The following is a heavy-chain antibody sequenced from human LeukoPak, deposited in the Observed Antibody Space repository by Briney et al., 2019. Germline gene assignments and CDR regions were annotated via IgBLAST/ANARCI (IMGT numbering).Heavy chain of an antibody. J-gene: IGHJ3*02. D-gene: IGHD3-10*01. CDR2: IYPGDSDT. V-gene: IGHV5-51*01. CDR3: ARPLFDYGSGSAPPDAFDI. CDR1: GYSFTSYW. Sequence: GESLKISCKGSGYSFTSYWIGWVRQMPGKGLEWMGIIYPGDSDTRYSPSFQGQVTISADKSISTAYLQWSSLKASDTAMYYCARPLFDYGSGSAPPDAFDIWGQGTMVTVSS.